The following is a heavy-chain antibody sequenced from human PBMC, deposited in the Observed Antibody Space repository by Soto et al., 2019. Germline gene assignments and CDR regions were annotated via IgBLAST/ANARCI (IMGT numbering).Heavy chain of an antibody. CDR1: GFTFSTYN. J-gene: IGHJ6*02. CDR2: ITNTGETI. V-gene: IGHV3-48*02. CDR3: ARDGDRGYDMDV. Sequence: EVQMVESGGGLVQPGGSLRLSCAGSGFTFSTYNIDWVRQAPGKGLEWISYITNTGETIYYADSVRGRFTISRDNAKNALFLQMNSLRDEDTAVYYCARDGDRGYDMDVWGQGTTVTVSS.